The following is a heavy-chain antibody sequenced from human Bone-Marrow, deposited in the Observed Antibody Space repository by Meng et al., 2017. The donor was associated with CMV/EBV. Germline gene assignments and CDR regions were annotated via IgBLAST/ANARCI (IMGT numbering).Heavy chain of an antibody. CDR2: ISYDGSNK. J-gene: IGHJ6*02. V-gene: IGHV3-30*04. Sequence: GGSLRLSCAASGFTFSSYAMHWVRQAPGKGLEWVAVISYDGSNKYYADSVKGRFTISRDNSKNTLYLQMNSLRAEDTAVYYCARASGMDVWGQGNTVTVSS. CDR3: ARASGMDV. CDR1: GFTFSSYA.